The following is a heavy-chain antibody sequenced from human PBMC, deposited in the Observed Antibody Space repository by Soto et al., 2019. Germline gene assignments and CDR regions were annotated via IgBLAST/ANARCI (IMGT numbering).Heavy chain of an antibody. CDR3: AKKFIGTDRVVVVIHNYFDY. D-gene: IGHD3-22*01. V-gene: IGHV3-23*01. CDR2: ISGSGGST. J-gene: IGHJ4*02. CDR1: GFTFSSYA. Sequence: GGSLRLSCAASGFTFSSYAMSWVRQAPGKGLEWVSAISGSGGSTYYADSVKGRFTISRDNSKNTLYLQMNSLRAEDTAVYYCAKKFIGTDRVVVVIHNYFDYWGQGTLVTVSS.